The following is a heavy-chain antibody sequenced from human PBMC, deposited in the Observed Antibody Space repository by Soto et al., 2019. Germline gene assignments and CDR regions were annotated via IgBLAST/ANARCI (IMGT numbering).Heavy chain of an antibody. CDR1: GGTFSSYA. CDR3: SRGSSLSSVFAY. Sequence: ASVKVSCKASGGTFSSYAISWVRQAPGQGLEWMGGIIPIFGTANYAQKFQGRVTITADESTSTAYMELSSLRSEDTAVYYCSRGSSLSSVFAYWGQGTLVTVSS. D-gene: IGHD6-19*01. V-gene: IGHV1-69*13. J-gene: IGHJ4*02. CDR2: IIPIFGTA.